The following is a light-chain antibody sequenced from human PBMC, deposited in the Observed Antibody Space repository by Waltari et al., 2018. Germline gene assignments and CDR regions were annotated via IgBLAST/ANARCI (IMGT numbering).Light chain of an antibody. V-gene: IGLV1-40*01. CDR2: GNS. CDR1: SSNIGAGYD. CDR3: QSYDSSLSVV. J-gene: IGLJ2*01. Sequence: QSVLTQPPSVSGAPGQGVTIPCTGTSSNIGAGYDLPWYQQLPGTAPKLLIYGNSNRPSGVPDRFSGSKSGTSASLAITGLQAEDEADYYCQSYDSSLSVVFGGGTKLTVL.